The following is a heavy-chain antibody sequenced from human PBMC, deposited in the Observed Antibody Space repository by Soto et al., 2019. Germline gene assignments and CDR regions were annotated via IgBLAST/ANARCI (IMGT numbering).Heavy chain of an antibody. J-gene: IGHJ6*02. CDR3: ARDSSRVSSRPGLPYGMDV. Sequence: GASVKVSCKASGDTFSSLAISWVRQAPGQGLEWMGGIIPVFRTTNYAQKFQGRATFTADESTSTAYMELSSLRSEDTAVYYCARDSSRVSSRPGLPYGMDVWGQGTTVTVSS. CDR1: GDTFSSLA. D-gene: IGHD6-6*01. CDR2: IIPVFRTT. V-gene: IGHV1-69*13.